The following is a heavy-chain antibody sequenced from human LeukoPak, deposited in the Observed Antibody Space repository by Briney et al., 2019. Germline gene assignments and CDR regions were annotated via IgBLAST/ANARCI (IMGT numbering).Heavy chain of an antibody. Sequence: GGSLSLSPAASGFAFSGYCTHWVRQAPGEGLVWVSRITHDGSATIYADSVKGRFTFSRVTVKNALHLKMNSLRVEDTALYYCVREGAPIAAVGNSFAFWGQGTLVTVSS. CDR3: VREGAPIAAVGNSFAF. J-gene: IGHJ4*02. CDR2: ITHDGSAT. CDR1: GFAFSGYC. V-gene: IGHV3-74*01. D-gene: IGHD6-13*01.